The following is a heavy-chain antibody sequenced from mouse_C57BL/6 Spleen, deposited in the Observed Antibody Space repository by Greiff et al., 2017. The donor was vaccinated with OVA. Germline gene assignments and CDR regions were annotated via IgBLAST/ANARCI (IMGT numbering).Heavy chain of an antibody. V-gene: IGHV1-22*01. CDR3: AALGYGSSYLFYFDY. D-gene: IGHD1-1*01. CDR1: GYTFTDYN. Sequence: VQLQQSGPELVKPGASVKMSCKASGYTFTDYNMHWVKQSHGKSLEWIGYINPNNGGTSYNQKFKGKATLTVNKSSSTAYMELRSLTSEDSAVYYCAALGYGSSYLFYFDYWGQGTTLTVSS. J-gene: IGHJ2*01. CDR2: INPNNGGT.